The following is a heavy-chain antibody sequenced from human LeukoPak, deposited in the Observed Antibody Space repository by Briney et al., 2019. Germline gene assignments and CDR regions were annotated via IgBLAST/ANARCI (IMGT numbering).Heavy chain of an antibody. CDR2: ISSSSSTI. J-gene: IGHJ6*03. CDR1: GFTFSSYS. D-gene: IGHD3-3*01. V-gene: IGHV3-48*01. Sequence: SGGSLRLSCAASGFTFSSYSMNWVRQAPGKGLEWVSYISSSSSTIYYADSVKGRFTISRVNAKNSLYLQMNSLRAEDTAVYYCARNTYYDFWSGYYTNYYYYMDVWGKGTTVTVSS. CDR3: ARNTYYDFWSGYYTNYYYYMDV.